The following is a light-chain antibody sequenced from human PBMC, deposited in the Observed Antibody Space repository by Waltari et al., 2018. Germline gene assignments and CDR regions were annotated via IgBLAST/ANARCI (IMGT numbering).Light chain of an antibody. V-gene: IGLV2-14*01. CDR2: EVS. J-gene: IGLJ1*01. CDR1: DSDVGAYDF. Sequence: QSALPHPASVSGSPGQSTTISCSGTDSDVGAYDFFSWYQQHPGKAPHLIINEVSNQPSGISNRFSASKSGNTASLTISGLQAEDEADYYCSSYTTSSAPGVFGTGTRVTVL. CDR3: SSYTTSSAPGV.